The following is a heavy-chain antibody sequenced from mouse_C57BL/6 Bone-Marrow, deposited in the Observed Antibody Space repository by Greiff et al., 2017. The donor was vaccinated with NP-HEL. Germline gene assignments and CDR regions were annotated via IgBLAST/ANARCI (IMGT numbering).Heavy chain of an antibody. CDR2: ISNGGGST. D-gene: IGHD2-3*01. Sequence: EVQRVESGGGLVQPGGSLKLSCAASGFTFSDYYMYWVRQTPEKRLEWVAYISNGGGSTYYPDTVKGRFTISRDNAKNTLYLQMSRLKSEDTAMYYCARRGGYYRFAYWGQGTLVTVSA. CDR3: ARRGGYYRFAY. CDR1: GFTFSDYY. J-gene: IGHJ3*01. V-gene: IGHV5-12*01.